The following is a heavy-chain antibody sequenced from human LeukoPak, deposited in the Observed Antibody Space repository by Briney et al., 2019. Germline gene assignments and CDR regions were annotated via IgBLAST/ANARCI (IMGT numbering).Heavy chain of an antibody. Sequence: ASVKVSCKASGGTFSSYAISWVRQAPGQGLEWMGGIIPIFGTANYAQKFQGRVTITADESTSTAYMELSSLRSEDTAVYYCARAYCSSTSCYTYYYYGMDVWGQGTTVTVSS. CDR1: GGTFSSYA. D-gene: IGHD2-2*02. CDR3: ARAYCSSTSCYTYYYYGMDV. J-gene: IGHJ6*02. V-gene: IGHV1-69*01. CDR2: IIPIFGTA.